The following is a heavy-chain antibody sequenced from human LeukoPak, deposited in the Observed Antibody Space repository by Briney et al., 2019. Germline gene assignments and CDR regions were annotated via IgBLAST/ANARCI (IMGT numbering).Heavy chain of an antibody. Sequence: PSETLSLTCTVSGGSISSYYWSWIRQPAGKGLEWIGRIYTSGSTNYNPSLKSRVTMSVDTSKNQFSLKLSSVTAADTAVYYCARGPYRAVAALWGPYYFDYWGQGTLVTVSS. CDR1: GGSISSYY. J-gene: IGHJ4*02. CDR3: ARGPYRAVAALWGPYYFDY. D-gene: IGHD6-19*01. V-gene: IGHV4-4*07. CDR2: IYTSGST.